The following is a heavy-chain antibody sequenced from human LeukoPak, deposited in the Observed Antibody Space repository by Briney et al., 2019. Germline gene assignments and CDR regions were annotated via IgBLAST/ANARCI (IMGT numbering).Heavy chain of an antibody. V-gene: IGHV1-2*04. D-gene: IGHD6-13*01. CDR2: INPNSGGT. CDR3: ARGAVGYSSSWGQYNWSDP. CDR1: GYTFTGYY. J-gene: IGHJ5*02. Sequence: ASVKVSCKASGYTFTGYYMHWVRQAPGQGLEWMGWINPNSGGTNYAQKFQGWVTMTRDTSISTAYMELSRLGSDDTAVYYCARGAVGYSSSWGQYNWSDPWGQGTLVTVSS.